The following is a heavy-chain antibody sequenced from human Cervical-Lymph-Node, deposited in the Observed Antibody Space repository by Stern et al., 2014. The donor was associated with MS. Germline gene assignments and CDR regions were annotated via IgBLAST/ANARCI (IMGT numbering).Heavy chain of an antibody. CDR2: INRNSGGT. V-gene: IGHV1-2*06. Sequence: QVQLVQSGAEVKKPGASVKVSCQSSGYLFTGYYYIHWVRQDPGQGLEWVGRINRNSGGTNYAQKFQGRVTMTRDTSINTIYMELTRLSSDDTAVYFCATIDYGDYKDYWGQGTLVTVSS. CDR1: GYLFTGYY. CDR3: ATIDYGDYKDY. J-gene: IGHJ4*02. D-gene: IGHD4-17*01.